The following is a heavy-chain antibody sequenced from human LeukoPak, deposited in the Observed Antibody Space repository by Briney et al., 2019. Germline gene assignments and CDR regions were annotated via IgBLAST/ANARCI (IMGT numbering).Heavy chain of an antibody. D-gene: IGHD2-2*01. J-gene: IGHJ4*02. CDR3: AKSGCSSVTCYYNY. V-gene: IGHV3-64D*06. CDR1: GFTFSIYV. CDR2: ITTNGGST. Sequence: GGSLRLSCSASGFTFSIYVMHWVRQAPGKGLEYVSTITTNGGSTSYADSVKGRFTISRDNSKNTLYLQMNSLRAEDTAVYYCAKSGCSSVTCYYNYWGEGTLVTVSS.